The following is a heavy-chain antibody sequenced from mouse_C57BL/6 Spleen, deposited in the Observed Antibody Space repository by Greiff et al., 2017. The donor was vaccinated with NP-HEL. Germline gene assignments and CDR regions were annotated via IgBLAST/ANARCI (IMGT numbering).Heavy chain of an antibody. CDR3: ARGRFAY. Sequence: EVHLVESGGGLVKPGGSLKLSCAASGFTFSDYGMHWVRQAPEKGLEWVAYSSSGSSTIYYADTVKGRFTISRDNAKNTLFLQMTSLRSEDTAMYYCARGRFAYWGQGTLVTVSA. V-gene: IGHV5-17*01. J-gene: IGHJ3*01. CDR1: GFTFSDYG. CDR2: SSSGSSTI.